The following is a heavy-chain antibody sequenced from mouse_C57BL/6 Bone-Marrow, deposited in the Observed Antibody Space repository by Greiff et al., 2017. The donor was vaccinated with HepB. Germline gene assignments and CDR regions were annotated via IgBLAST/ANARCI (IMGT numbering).Heavy chain of an antibody. CDR1: GFTFSSYT. CDR2: ISGGGGNT. CDR3: ARRSTVVDY. D-gene: IGHD1-1*01. V-gene: IGHV5-9*01. J-gene: IGHJ2*01. Sequence: EVHLVESGGGLVKPGGSLKLSCAASGFTFSSYTMSWVRQTPEKRLEWVATISGGGGNTYYPDSVKGRFTISRDNAKNTLYLQMSSLRSEDTALYYCARRSTVVDYWGQGTTLTVSS.